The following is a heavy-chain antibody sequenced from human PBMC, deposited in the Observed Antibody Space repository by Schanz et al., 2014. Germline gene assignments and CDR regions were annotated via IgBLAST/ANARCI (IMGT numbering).Heavy chain of an antibody. CDR2: IIPVLAIA. CDR1: GYTFSDYG. J-gene: IGHJ6*02. V-gene: IGHV1-69*09. D-gene: IGHD5-18*01. Sequence: QVQLVQSGDEVKKPGASVKVSCKTSGYTFSDYGITWVRQAPGQGLEWMGRIIPVLAIADYAQKFQGRVTSTTDKSTSTASMELSSLRSEDTAVYYCARGPSQGYSYGHNIGAYYYGMDVWGQGTTVTVSS. CDR3: ARGPSQGYSYGHNIGAYYYGMDV.